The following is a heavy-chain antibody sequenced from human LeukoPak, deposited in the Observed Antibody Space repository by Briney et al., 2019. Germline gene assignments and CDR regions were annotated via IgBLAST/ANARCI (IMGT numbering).Heavy chain of an antibody. Sequence: PGGSLRLSCAASGFTLSSYWMYWVRQAPGKGLEYVSRINNDGSGTTYADSVKGRFTISRDNAKNSLYLQMNSLRAEDTAVYYCARDYGHCSSTSCYFDYWGQGTLVTVSS. V-gene: IGHV3-74*01. CDR1: GFTLSSYW. CDR3: ARDYGHCSSTSCYFDY. CDR2: INNDGSGT. J-gene: IGHJ4*02. D-gene: IGHD2-2*01.